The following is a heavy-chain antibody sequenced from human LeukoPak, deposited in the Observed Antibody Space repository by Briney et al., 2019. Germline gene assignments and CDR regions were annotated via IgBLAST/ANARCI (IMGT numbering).Heavy chain of an antibody. V-gene: IGHV4-59*01. J-gene: IGHJ6*02. CDR3: ARGRGMDV. CDR1: GGSISSYY. Sequence: SETLSLTCTVSGGSISSYYWSWIRQPPGKGLEWIGYIYYSGSINYNPSLKSRVTISVDTSKNQFSLKLSSVTAADTAVYYCARGRGMDVWGQGTTVTVSS. CDR2: IYYSGSI.